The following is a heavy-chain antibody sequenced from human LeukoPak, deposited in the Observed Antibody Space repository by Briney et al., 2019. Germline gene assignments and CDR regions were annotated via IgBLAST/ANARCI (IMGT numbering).Heavy chain of an antibody. CDR1: EYTFTSYY. CDR3: ARAGRRITIFGVVRYLGDY. CDR2: INPSGGST. V-gene: IGHV1-46*03. D-gene: IGHD3-3*01. Sequence: ASVKVSCKASEYTFTSYYMHWVRQAPGQGLEWMGIINPSGGSTSYAQKFQGRVTMTRDTSTSTVYMELSSLRSEDTAVYYCARAGRRITIFGVVRYLGDYWGQGTLVTVSS. J-gene: IGHJ4*02.